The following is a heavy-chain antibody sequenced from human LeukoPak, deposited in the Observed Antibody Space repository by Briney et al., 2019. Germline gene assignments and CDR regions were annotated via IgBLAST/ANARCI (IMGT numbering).Heavy chain of an antibody. Sequence: SETRSLTCTVSGGSISSGSYYWSWIRQPAGKGLEWIGRIYTSGSTNYNPSLKSRVTISVDTSKNQFSLKLSSVTAADTAVYYCAREAHHGAIPIRLTTSWFDPWGQGTLVTVSS. J-gene: IGHJ5*02. D-gene: IGHD2-21*01. CDR2: IYTSGST. CDR1: GGSISSGSYY. CDR3: AREAHHGAIPIRLTTSWFDP. V-gene: IGHV4-61*02.